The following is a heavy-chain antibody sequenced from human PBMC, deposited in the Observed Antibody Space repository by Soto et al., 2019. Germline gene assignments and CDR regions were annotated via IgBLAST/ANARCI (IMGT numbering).Heavy chain of an antibody. Sequence: GGSLRLSCAASGFTFSSYGMHWVRQAPGKGLEWVAVIWYDGSNKYYADSVKGRFTISRDNSKNTLYLQMNSLRAEDTAVYYCARGSSSQSPYYYYMDVWGKGTTVTVSS. CDR2: IWYDGSNK. V-gene: IGHV3-33*01. CDR3: ARGSSSQSPYYYYMDV. CDR1: GFTFSSYG. D-gene: IGHD6-13*01. J-gene: IGHJ6*03.